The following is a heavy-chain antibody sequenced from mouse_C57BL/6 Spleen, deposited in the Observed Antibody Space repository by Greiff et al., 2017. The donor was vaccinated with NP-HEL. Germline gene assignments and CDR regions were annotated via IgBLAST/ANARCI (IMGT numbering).Heavy chain of an antibody. CDR2: ISDGGSYT. Sequence: EVKVVESGGGLVKPGGSLKLSCAASGFTFSSYAMSWVRQTPEKRLEWVATISDGGSYTYYPDNVKGRFTISRDNAKNNLYLQMSHLKSEDTAMYYCARDLVNYFDYWGQGTTLTVSS. D-gene: IGHD2-13*01. J-gene: IGHJ2*01. CDR3: ARDLVNYFDY. CDR1: GFTFSSYA. V-gene: IGHV5-4*01.